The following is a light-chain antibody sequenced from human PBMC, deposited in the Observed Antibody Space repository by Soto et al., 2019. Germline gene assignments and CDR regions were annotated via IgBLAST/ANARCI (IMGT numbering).Light chain of an antibody. CDR3: QQYNSSPIT. J-gene: IGKJ5*01. V-gene: IGKV1-5*01. CDR1: QRISSY. CDR2: DAS. Sequence: DIQMTQSPAALSASVGDRVTITCRASQRISSYVNWYQQKPEKAPKLLIYDASNLESGVPSRFSGRGSGTEFTLTISSLQPEDFATYYCQQYNSSPITFGQGTRLEIK.